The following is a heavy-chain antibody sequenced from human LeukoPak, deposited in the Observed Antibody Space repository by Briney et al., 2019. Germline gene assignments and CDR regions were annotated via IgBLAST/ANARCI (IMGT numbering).Heavy chain of an antibody. V-gene: IGHV3-30*02. CDR1: GFTFSSYG. D-gene: IGHD3-3*01. CDR2: IRYDGSNK. Sequence: GGSLRLSCAASGFTFSSYGMHWVRQAPGKGLEWVAFIRYDGSNKYYADSVKGRFTISRDNPKNTLYLQMNSLRAEDTAVYYCAKDLSTDYDFWSGFDYWGQGTLVTVSS. J-gene: IGHJ4*02. CDR3: AKDLSTDYDFWSGFDY.